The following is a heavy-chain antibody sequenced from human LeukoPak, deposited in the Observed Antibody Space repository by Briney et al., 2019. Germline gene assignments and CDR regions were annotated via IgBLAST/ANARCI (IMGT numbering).Heavy chain of an antibody. CDR3: ARADHDNGDYGPRGYWFDP. J-gene: IGHJ5*02. Sequence: SETLSLTCTVSGGSISSSSYYWGWVRQPPGKGLEWIGSIYYSGSTYYNPSLKSRVTISVDTSKNQFSLKLSSVTAADTAVYYCARADHDNGDYGPRGYWFDPWGQGTLVTVSS. D-gene: IGHD4-17*01. CDR1: GGSISSSSYY. V-gene: IGHV4-39*07. CDR2: IYYSGST.